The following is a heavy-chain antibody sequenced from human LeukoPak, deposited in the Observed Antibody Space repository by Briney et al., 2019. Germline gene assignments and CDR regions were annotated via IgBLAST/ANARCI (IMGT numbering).Heavy chain of an antibody. D-gene: IGHD3-3*01. CDR1: GFTFSSYA. CDR2: ISYDGSNK. J-gene: IGHJ4*02. CDR3: ARDREIFGVVIKAKYFDY. V-gene: IGHV3-30-3*01. Sequence: GGSLRLSCAASGFTFSSYAMHWVRQAPGKGLEWVAVISYDGSNKYYADSVKGRFTNSRDNSKNTLYLQMNSLRAEDTAVYYCARDREIFGVVIKAKYFDYWGQGTLVTVSS.